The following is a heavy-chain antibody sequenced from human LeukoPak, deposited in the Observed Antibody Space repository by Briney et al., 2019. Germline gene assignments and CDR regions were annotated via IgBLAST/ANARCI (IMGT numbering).Heavy chain of an antibody. CDR2: ISAYNGNT. CDR1: GGTFSSYA. Sequence: ASVKVSCKASGGTFSSYAISWVRQAPGQGLEWMGWISAYNGNTNYAQKLQGRVTMTTDTSTSTAYMELRSLRSDDTAVYYCARENSIDYGGNLDYWGQGTLVTVSS. D-gene: IGHD4-23*01. V-gene: IGHV1-18*01. J-gene: IGHJ4*02. CDR3: ARENSIDYGGNLDY.